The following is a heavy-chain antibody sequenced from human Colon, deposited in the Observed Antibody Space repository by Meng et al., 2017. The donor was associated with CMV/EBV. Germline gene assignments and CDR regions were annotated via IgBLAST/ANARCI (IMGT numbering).Heavy chain of an antibody. V-gene: IGHV1-18*01. D-gene: IGHD3-3*01. CDR1: GYSFTSYS. J-gene: IGHJ4*02. CDR2: IDTYNGNT. Sequence: QIELVQSGAEVKRPGASVKVSCKASGYSFTSYSISWVRQAPGQGLEWMGRIDTYNGNTNYAQNLQDRVTMTTDTSTSTAYMELRSLKSDDTADYYCARDGHLNGAILGLAAFDYWGQGTLVTVSS. CDR3: ARDGHLNGAILGLAAFDY.